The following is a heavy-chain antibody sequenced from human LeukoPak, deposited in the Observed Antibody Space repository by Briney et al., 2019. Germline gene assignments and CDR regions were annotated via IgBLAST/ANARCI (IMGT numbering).Heavy chain of an antibody. V-gene: IGHV1-2*02. CDR2: INPNSGGT. CDR3: ARAVRYCSGGSCYYDNWFDP. Sequence: ASVKVSCKASGYTFTGYYMNWVRQAPGQGLEWMGWINPNSGGTNYAQKFQGRVTMTRDTSISTAYMELSRLRSDDTAVYYCARAVRYCSGGSCYYDNWFDPWGQGTLDTVSS. J-gene: IGHJ5*02. D-gene: IGHD2-15*01. CDR1: GYTFTGYY.